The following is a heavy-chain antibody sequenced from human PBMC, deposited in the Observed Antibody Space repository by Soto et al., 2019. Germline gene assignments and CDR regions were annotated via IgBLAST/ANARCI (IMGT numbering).Heavy chain of an antibody. V-gene: IGHV3-74*01. CDR3: ARDLAGVDDS. D-gene: IGHD7-27*01. Sequence: EVQLVESGGGLVQPGGSLRLSCAASGFTFNTYWMHLVRQVPGKGLVWVSRVNPDGTTTNYAASVKGRFTISRDNAKNTLHLQMNSLRVDDTAVYFCARDLAGVDDSWGQGTLVTVSS. CDR2: VNPDGTTT. J-gene: IGHJ4*02. CDR1: GFTFNTYW.